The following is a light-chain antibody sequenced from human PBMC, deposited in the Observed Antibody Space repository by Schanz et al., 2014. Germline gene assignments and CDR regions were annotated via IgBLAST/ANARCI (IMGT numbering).Light chain of an antibody. CDR2: SNN. CDR3: SSYTSSSTKV. Sequence: QSVLAQPPSVSGAPGQRVTISCTGSSSNIGAAYDVHWYQQLPGTAPKLLIYSNNQRPSGVPDRFSGSKSGTSASLAISGLQSEDEADYYCSSYTSSSTKVFGTGTKLTVL. CDR1: SSNIGAAYD. V-gene: IGLV1-40*01. J-gene: IGLJ1*01.